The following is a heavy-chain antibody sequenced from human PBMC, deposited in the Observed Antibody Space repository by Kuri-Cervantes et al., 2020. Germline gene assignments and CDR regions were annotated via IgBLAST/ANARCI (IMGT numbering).Heavy chain of an antibody. CDR1: GGSISSYY. Sequence: GSLRLSCTVSGGSISSYYWSWIRQPAGKGLEWIGRMYTSGTTKYNPSLKSRVTISVDTSKNQFSVKLRSVTAADTAVYYCARVSPTTNLPKGYWYFDLWGRGTLVTVSS. D-gene: IGHD1-14*01. V-gene: IGHV4-4*07. CDR3: ARVSPTTNLPKGYWYFDL. J-gene: IGHJ2*01. CDR2: MYTSGTT.